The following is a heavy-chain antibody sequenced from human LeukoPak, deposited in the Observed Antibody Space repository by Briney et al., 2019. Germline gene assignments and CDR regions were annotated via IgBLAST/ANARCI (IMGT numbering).Heavy chain of an antibody. CDR2: IWYDGSNK. CDR3: ARGYGGNSWHFDY. Sequence: PRGCLRLSCAPSGFTSSSYGMHWVRPAPGKGLEWVAIIWYDGSNKYYADSVKGRFTISRDNSKNTLYLHMNSLRAEDTAVYYCARGYGGNSWHFDYWGQGTLVTVSS. V-gene: IGHV3-33*01. J-gene: IGHJ4*02. D-gene: IGHD4-23*01. CDR1: GFTSSSYG.